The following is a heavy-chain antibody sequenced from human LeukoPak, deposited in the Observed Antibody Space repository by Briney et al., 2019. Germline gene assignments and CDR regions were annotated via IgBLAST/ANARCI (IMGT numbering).Heavy chain of an antibody. CDR2: IGAYNGNT. CDR3: ARDSIDIVVVPAAQNWFDP. J-gene: IGHJ5*02. CDR1: GYTFTSYG. V-gene: IGHV1-18*01. D-gene: IGHD2-2*01. Sequence: ASVKVSCKASGYTFTSYGISWVRQAPGQGLEWMGWIGAYNGNTNYAQKLQGRVTMTTDTSTSTAYMELRSLRSDDTAVYYCARDSIDIVVVPAAQNWFDPWGQGTLVTVSS.